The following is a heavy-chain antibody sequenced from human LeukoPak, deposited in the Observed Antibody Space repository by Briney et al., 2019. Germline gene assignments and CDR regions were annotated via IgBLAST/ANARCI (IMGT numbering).Heavy chain of an antibody. CDR2: ISYDGSNK. J-gene: IGHJ4*02. Sequence: PGRSLRLSCAASGFTFSSYAMHWVRQAPGKGLEWVAVISYDGSNKYYADSVKGRFTISRDNSKNTLYLQMNSLRAEDTAVYYCARDGSRFSSSRDEGFDYWGQGTLVTVSS. CDR1: GFTFSSYA. V-gene: IGHV3-30-3*01. D-gene: IGHD6-13*01. CDR3: ARDGSRFSSSRDEGFDY.